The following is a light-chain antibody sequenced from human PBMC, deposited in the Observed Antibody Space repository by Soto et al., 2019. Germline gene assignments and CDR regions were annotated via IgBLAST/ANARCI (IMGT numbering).Light chain of an antibody. Sequence: QSALTQPRSVSGSPGQSVTISCTGTSGDVGGYNFVSWYQQHPGKAPTLMIFDVSQRPSGVPDRFSGSKSGNTASLTISGLQAEDEADYFCYSYRGSYTRVFGGGTKLTVL. V-gene: IGLV2-11*01. CDR2: DVS. CDR3: YSYRGSYTRV. J-gene: IGLJ3*02. CDR1: SGDVGGYNF.